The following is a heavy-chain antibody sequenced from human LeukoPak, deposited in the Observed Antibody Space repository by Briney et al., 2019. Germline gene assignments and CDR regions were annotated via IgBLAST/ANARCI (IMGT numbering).Heavy chain of an antibody. CDR3: ARAVNDILTGYYS. J-gene: IGHJ4*02. D-gene: IGHD3-9*01. CDR1: GGSVSSGGYS. Sequence: ASETLLLTCTVSGGSVSSGGYSWSWIRQPPGKGLEWIGYIYYSGCTYYNPSLKSRVSISVDTSKNQSSLTLSSVTAAVLAWYYCARAVNDILTGYYSWGQGTLVTVSS. V-gene: IGHV4-31*03. CDR2: IYYSGCT.